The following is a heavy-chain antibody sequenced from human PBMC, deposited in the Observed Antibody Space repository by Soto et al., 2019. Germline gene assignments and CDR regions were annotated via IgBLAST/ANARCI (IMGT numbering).Heavy chain of an antibody. CDR3: ARATYSSSLWDYYYYGMDV. V-gene: IGHV3-30-3*01. CDR2: ISYDGSNK. D-gene: IGHD6-6*01. Sequence: AGGSLRLSCAASGFTFSSYAMHWVRQAPGKGLEWVAVISYDGSNKYYADSVKGRFTISRDNSKNTLYLQMNSLRAEDTAVYYCARATYSSSLWDYYYYGMDVWGQGTTVTVSS. CDR1: GFTFSSYA. J-gene: IGHJ6*02.